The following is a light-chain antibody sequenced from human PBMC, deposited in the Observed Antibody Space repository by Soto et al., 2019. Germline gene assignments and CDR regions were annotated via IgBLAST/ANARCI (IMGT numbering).Light chain of an antibody. CDR1: QSVSSSY. CDR3: QQYNDWPLT. V-gene: IGKV3D-15*01. CDR2: GAS. Sequence: EIVMTQSPATLSVSPGERVTLSCRASQSVSSSYLAWYQQKPGQAPRLLIYGASSRATGIPDRFSGSGSGTDFTLTISSLQSEDFALYYCQQYNDWPLTFGQGTKVDIK. J-gene: IGKJ1*01.